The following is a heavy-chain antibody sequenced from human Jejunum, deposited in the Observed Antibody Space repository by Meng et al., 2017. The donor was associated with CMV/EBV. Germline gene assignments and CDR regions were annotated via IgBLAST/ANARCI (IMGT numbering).Heavy chain of an antibody. CDR2: IYYSGST. CDR1: GDSISNGDYY. V-gene: IGHV4-30-4*08. J-gene: IGHJ5*02. CDR3: ARSVRPKRWFDL. Sequence: QVQLQESGPGLVKPSQTLSLTCTVSGDSISNGDYYWGWIRQTPGKGLEWIGYIYYSGSTYFNPSLDSRLTMSVDTSKNQFSLKLSSMTAADTAVYYCARSVRPKRWFDLWGQGTLVTVSS. D-gene: IGHD3-10*01.